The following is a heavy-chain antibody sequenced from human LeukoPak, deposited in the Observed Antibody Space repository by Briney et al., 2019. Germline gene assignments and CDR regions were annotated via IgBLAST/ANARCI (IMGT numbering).Heavy chain of an antibody. CDR2: IKQDGSEK. Sequence: GGSLRLSCAASGFTFSSYWMSWVRQAPGKGLEWVANIKQDGSEKYYVDSVKGRFTISRDNAKNSLYLQMNSLRAEDTAVYYCARAGGTYYGIAFDIWGQGTVVTVSS. V-gene: IGHV3-7*01. D-gene: IGHD1-26*01. CDR1: GFTFSSYW. J-gene: IGHJ3*02. CDR3: ARAGGTYYGIAFDI.